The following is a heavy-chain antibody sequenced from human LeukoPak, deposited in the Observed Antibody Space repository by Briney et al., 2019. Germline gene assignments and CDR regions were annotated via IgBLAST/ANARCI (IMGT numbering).Heavy chain of an antibody. V-gene: IGHV3-7*05. CDR3: ASGLD. CDR1: GFTLRNYW. Sequence: GGSLTLSCAASGFTLRNYWMNWVRHAPGKGLEWVANIKPDGSEKYYLDSVRGRFTISRDNAKNSLYLQMNSLRAEDTAVYYCASGLDWGQGTLVSVSS. J-gene: IGHJ4*02. CDR2: IKPDGSEK.